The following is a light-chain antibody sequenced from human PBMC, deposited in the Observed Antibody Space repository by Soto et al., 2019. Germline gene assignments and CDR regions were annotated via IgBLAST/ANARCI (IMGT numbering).Light chain of an antibody. V-gene: IGKV3-11*01. CDR2: GAS. CDR1: QSVSSN. Sequence: EIVMTQSPVTLSVSPGERATLSCRASQSVSSNLAWYQQKPGQAPSLLIYGASNRATGIPARFSGSGSGTDFTLTISSLEPEDVAVYYCQQRSNWLWTFGQGTKVDIK. J-gene: IGKJ1*01. CDR3: QQRSNWLWT.